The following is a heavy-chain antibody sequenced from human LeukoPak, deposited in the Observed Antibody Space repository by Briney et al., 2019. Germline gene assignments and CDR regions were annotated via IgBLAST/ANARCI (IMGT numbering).Heavy chain of an antibody. CDR3: ARDERLLGFFDY. J-gene: IGHJ4*02. V-gene: IGHV1-69*05. Sequence: WASVKVSCRASGGTFSSYAISWVRQAPGQGLEWMGGIIPIFGTADYAQKFQGRVTITTDESTSTAYMELSSLRSEDTAVYYCARDERLLGFFDYWGQGTLVTVSS. D-gene: IGHD3-3*01. CDR1: GGTFSSYA. CDR2: IIPIFGTA.